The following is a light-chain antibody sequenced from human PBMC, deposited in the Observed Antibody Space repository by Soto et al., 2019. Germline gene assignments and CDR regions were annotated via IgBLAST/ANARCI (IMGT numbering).Light chain of an antibody. V-gene: IGKV3-20*01. J-gene: IGKJ1*01. CDR3: LQYATSRRT. CDR2: SAS. Sequence: VLTQSPGTLSLSPGERATLSCRANQTVSRNYLAWYQQKPGQTPRLLIYSASNKATVIPDRFRGSGSGTDFNLTITRLEPEDFGVYYCLQYATSRRTFGQGTRVDIK. CDR1: QTVSRNY.